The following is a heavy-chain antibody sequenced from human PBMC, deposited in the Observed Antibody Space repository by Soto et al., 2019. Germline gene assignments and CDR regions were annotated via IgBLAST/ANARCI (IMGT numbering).Heavy chain of an antibody. J-gene: IGHJ5*02. D-gene: IGHD4-17*01. Sequence: PSETLSLTCTVSGGSISSYYWSWIRQPPGKGLEWIGYIYYSGSTNYNPSLKSRVTISVDTSKNQFSLKLSSVTAADTAVYYCARLYDYGDLNWFDPWGQGTLVTVSS. V-gene: IGHV4-59*08. CDR3: ARLYDYGDLNWFDP. CDR2: IYYSGST. CDR1: GGSISSYY.